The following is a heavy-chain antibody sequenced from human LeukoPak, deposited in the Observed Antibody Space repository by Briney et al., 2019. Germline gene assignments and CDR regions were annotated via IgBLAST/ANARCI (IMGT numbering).Heavy chain of an antibody. CDR1: GGSIRSHY. Sequence: SETLSLTCTVSGGSIRSHYWSWIRQPPGKGLEWIGYIYYSGSTNYNPSLKSRITTSVDTSKNQFSLELSSVTAADTAVYYCARLRDIAVRPFDYWGQGTLVTVSS. D-gene: IGHD6-6*01. V-gene: IGHV4-59*11. J-gene: IGHJ4*02. CDR3: ARLRDIAVRPFDY. CDR2: IYYSGST.